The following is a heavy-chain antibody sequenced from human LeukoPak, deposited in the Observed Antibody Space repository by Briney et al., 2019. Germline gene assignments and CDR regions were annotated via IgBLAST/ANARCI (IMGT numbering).Heavy chain of an antibody. CDR2: IKSKTDGGTT. Sequence: GGSLRLSCAASGFTLSNAWMSWVRQAPGKGLEWVGRIKSKTDGGTTDYAAPVKGRFTISRDDSKNTLYLQMNSLKNEDTAVYYCTTDYSVIVVVNYWGQGTLVTVSS. J-gene: IGHJ4*02. D-gene: IGHD3-22*01. CDR3: TTDYSVIVVVNY. V-gene: IGHV3-15*01. CDR1: GFTLSNAW.